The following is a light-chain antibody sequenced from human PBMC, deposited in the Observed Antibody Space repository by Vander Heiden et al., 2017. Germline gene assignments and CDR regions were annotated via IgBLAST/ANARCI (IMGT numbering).Light chain of an antibody. CDR3: QQRSNWPTFT. Sequence: EIVLTQSPATLSLSPGERATLSCRASQSISSYLAWYQQKPGQPPRLLIYDASNRVTGIPARFSGSGSGTDFTLTISSLQPEDFAVYYCQQRSNWPTFTFGPGTKVDIK. J-gene: IGKJ3*01. CDR1: QSISSY. CDR2: DAS. V-gene: IGKV3-11*01.